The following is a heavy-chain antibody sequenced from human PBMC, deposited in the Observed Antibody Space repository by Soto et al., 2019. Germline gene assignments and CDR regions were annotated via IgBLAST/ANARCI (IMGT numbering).Heavy chain of an antibody. D-gene: IGHD3-9*01. J-gene: IGHJ6*03. Sequence: SETLSLTCPVSGGSIRNFYLSWIRQPPGKGLEWIGYVYYTGSTSYNPSLKRRVTFSADSSRGQFSLRLNSVTAADTAVYYCARTVLGPDLLADSFVDYYYYMDVWGQGTTVTVSS. V-gene: IGHV4-59*08. CDR2: VYYTGST. CDR1: GGSIRNFY. CDR3: ARTVLGPDLLADSFVDYYYYMDV.